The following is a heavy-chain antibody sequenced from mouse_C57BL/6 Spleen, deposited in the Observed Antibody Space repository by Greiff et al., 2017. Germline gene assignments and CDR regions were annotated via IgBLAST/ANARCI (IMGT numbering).Heavy chain of an antibody. D-gene: IGHD2-3*01. CDR3: ARGDDGTTKGY. J-gene: IGHJ2*01. V-gene: IGHV1-54*01. CDR1: GYAFTNYL. Sequence: VQLQQSGAELVRPGTSVKVSCKASGYAFTNYLIEWVKQRPGQGLEWIGVINPGSGGTNYNEKFKGKATLTADKSSSTAYMQLSSLTSEDSAVYFCARGDDGTTKGYWGQGTTLTVSS. CDR2: INPGSGGT.